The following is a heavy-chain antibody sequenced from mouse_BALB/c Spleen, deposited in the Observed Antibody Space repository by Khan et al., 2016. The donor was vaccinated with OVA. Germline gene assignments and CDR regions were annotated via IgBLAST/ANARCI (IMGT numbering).Heavy chain of an antibody. J-gene: IGHJ4*01. CDR1: GFTFSNHW. CDR2: IRLKSNDYAT. D-gene: IGHD4-1*01. Sequence: EVKLEVSGGGLVQPGGSMKLSCVASGFTFSNHWMNWVRQSPEQGLEWVAEIRLKSNDYATHYSESVKGSFTISRDDSKSSVHLQINNLRAEDTGMYYCTRSWDAMDYWGQGTSVTVSS. V-gene: IGHV6-6*02. CDR3: TRSWDAMDY.